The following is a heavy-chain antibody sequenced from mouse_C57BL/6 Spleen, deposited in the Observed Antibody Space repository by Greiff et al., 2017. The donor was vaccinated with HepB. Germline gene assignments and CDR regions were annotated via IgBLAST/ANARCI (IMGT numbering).Heavy chain of an antibody. J-gene: IGHJ1*03. CDR2: IDPSDSYT. D-gene: IGHD2-3*01. CDR1: GYTFTSYW. CDR3: ARWNDGYYVGYFDV. Sequence: VQLQQPGAELVKPGASVKLSCKASGYTFTSYWMQWVKQRPGQGLEWIGEIDPSDSYTNYNQKFKGKATLTVDTSSSTAYMQLSSLTSEDSAVYYCARWNDGYYVGYFDVWGTGTTVTVSS. V-gene: IGHV1-50*01.